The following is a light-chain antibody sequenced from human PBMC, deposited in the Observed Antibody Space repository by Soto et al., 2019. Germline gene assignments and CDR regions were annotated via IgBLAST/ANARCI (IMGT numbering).Light chain of an antibody. Sequence: DIVMTQSPDSLAVSLGERATINCKSSQSVLYSSNNKSYLAWYQQKPGQPPKLLVYWASTRESGVPDRFSGRGSGTEFTLTISSLQAEDVAVYYCQQYDSTPTFGQGTKVEIK. CDR3: QQYDSTPT. V-gene: IGKV4-1*01. J-gene: IGKJ1*01. CDR1: QSVLYSSNNKSY. CDR2: WAS.